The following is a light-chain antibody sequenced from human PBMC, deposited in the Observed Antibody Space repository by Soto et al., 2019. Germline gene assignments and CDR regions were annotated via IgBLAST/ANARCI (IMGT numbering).Light chain of an antibody. CDR2: DAS. V-gene: IGKV1-33*01. J-gene: IGKJ3*01. CDR3: QQYDTFPPT. Sequence: DIQMTQSPSSLSASVGDRVTITCQASQDIYNYLNWYHQKPGKAPKLLIYDAFNLMIYDASNFRAGVPSRFIGSGFGTDFTFTISSLQPEDIGTYYCQQYDTFPPTFGPGTKVDIK. CDR1: QDIYNY.